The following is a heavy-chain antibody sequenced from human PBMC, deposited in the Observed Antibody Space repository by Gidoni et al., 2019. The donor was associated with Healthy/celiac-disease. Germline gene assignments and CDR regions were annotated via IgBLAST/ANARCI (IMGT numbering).Heavy chain of an antibody. V-gene: IGHV5-51*01. CDR2: FYPGDSDT. CDR1: GYSFTSYW. D-gene: IGHD4-17*01. CDR3: ARLGDYGGNGGGYYYYYYGMDV. Sequence: EVQLVQSGAEVKKPGESLKISCKGSGYSFTSYWNGWVRQMPGKGLEWMGIFYPGDSDTRYSPSFQGHVTISADTSISTAYLQWSSLKASDTAMYYCARLGDYGGNGGGYYYYYYGMDVWGQGTTVTVSS. J-gene: IGHJ6*02.